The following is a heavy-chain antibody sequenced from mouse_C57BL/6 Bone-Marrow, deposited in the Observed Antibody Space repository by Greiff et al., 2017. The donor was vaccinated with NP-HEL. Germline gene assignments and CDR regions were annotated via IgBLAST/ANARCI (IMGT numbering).Heavy chain of an antibody. J-gene: IGHJ4*01. V-gene: IGHV5-17*01. D-gene: IGHD1-1*01. CDR2: ISSGSSTI. CDR3: ARETPYYGSSYGGYYYAMDY. Sequence: EVQLVESGGGLVKPGGSLKLSCAASGFTFSDYGMHWVRQAPEKGLEWVAYISSGSSTIYYADTVKGRFTISRDNAKNTLFLQMTSLRSEDTAMYYCARETPYYGSSYGGYYYAMDYWGQGTSVTVSS. CDR1: GFTFSDYG.